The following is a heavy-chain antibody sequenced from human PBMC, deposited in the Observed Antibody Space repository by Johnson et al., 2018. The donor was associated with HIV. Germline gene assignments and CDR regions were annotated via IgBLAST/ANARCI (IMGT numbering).Heavy chain of an antibody. CDR3: AREGTILQFLVWSRGAFDI. CDR2: ISYDGSNK. Sequence: QVQLVESGGGVVQPGRSLRLSCAASGFTFSSYAMHWVRQAPGKGLEWVAVISYDGSNKYYADSVKGRFSISRDNPKNTVYLQMSSLRVEDTAVYYCAREGTILQFLVWSRGAFDIWGQGTLVTVSS. D-gene: IGHD3-3*01. V-gene: IGHV3-30*14. J-gene: IGHJ3*02. CDR1: GFTFSSYA.